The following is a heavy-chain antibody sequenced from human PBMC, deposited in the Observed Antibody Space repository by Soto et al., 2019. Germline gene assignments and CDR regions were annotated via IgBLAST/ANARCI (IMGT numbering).Heavy chain of an antibody. V-gene: IGHV1-18*01. J-gene: IGHJ4*02. D-gene: IGHD1-20*01. CDR1: GYAFTTYG. CDR2: ISAHNGNT. CDR3: ARGRYGDY. Sequence: QVHLVQSGAGVKKPGASVKVSFKGSGYAFTTYGITWVRQVPGQAPERTGWISAHNGNTNNAQKRQGRVTDTRERSMSTDYMELRTRGSDDTVVYYCARGRYGDYWGQGAVVTVSS.